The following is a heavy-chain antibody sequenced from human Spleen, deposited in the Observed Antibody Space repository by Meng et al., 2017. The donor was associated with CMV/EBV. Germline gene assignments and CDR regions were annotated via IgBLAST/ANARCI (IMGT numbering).Heavy chain of an antibody. D-gene: IGHD2-15*01. V-gene: IGHV1-18*01. CDR2: ISPYNGNT. Sequence: ASVKVSCKASGYTFSDSGISWVRLAPGQGLEWMGWISPYNGNTNYAQKVQGRVTMTKDIPTNTAYMELRGLTSDDTAVYYCARSRGRIVAAPNHYGLDVWGQGTTVTVS. CDR3: ARSRGRIVAAPNHYGLDV. CDR1: GYTFSDSG. J-gene: IGHJ6*02.